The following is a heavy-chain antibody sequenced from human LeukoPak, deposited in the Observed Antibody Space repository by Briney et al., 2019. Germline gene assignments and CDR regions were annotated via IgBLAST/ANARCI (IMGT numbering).Heavy chain of an antibody. CDR1: GFSISSDW. Sequence: GGSLRLSCAASGFSISSDWMDWVRQAPGEGLVWVSRINTDVSSTSYADSVKGRFTISRDNAKNTLYQQMNSLRAEDTAVDYCARARYYYYVTSGYSVRHDYWGQGTLVTVSS. D-gene: IGHD3-22*01. CDR3: ARARYYYYVTSGYSVRHDY. CDR2: INTDVSST. V-gene: IGHV3-74*01. J-gene: IGHJ4*02.